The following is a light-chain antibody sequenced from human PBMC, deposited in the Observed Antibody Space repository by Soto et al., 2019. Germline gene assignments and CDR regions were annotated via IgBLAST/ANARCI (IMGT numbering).Light chain of an antibody. J-gene: IGKJ5*01. Sequence: EIVLTQSPGTLSLSPGERATLSCRASQSVSSSYLAWYQQKPGQAPRRLIYGASSRATGIPDRFSGSGSGTDFTLTISRVESEDFAVYYCQQDGSSPSITYGQGTRLEIK. CDR2: GAS. CDR3: QQDGSSPSIT. V-gene: IGKV3-20*01. CDR1: QSVSSSY.